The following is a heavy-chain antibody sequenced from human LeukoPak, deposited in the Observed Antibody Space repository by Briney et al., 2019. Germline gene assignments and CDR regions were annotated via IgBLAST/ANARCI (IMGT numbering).Heavy chain of an antibody. Sequence: GGSLRLSCAASGFTFSSYGMHWVRQAPGKGLEWVAVIWYDGSNKYYADSVKGRFTISRDNSKNTLYLQMNSLRAEDTAVYYLARDGYGGGIYVSDYGGRGPRVPV. V-gene: IGHV3-33*01. D-gene: IGHD3-10*01. CDR2: IWYDGSNK. J-gene: IGHJ4*02. CDR3: ARDGYGGGIYVSDY. CDR1: GFTFSSYG.